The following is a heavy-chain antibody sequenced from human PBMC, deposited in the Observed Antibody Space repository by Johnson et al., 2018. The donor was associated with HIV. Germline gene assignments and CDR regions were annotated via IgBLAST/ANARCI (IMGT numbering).Heavy chain of an antibody. D-gene: IGHD5-18*01. CDR3: AKGEQVWSVASAFDM. Sequence: VQLVESGGGLVQPGGSLRLSCAASRYSFSSYWMHWVRQAPGKGLVWVSRINSDGSSTNYADSVKGRFTISRDNSKSTLYLQMNSLRAEDTAIYYCAKGEQVWSVASAFDMWGQGTLVTVSS. CDR1: RYSFSSYW. V-gene: IGHV3-74*01. J-gene: IGHJ3*02. CDR2: INSDGSST.